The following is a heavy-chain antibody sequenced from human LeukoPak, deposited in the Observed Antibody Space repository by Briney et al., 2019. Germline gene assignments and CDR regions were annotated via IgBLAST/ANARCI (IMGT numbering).Heavy chain of an antibody. V-gene: IGHV3-15*01. CDR1: GFTFGNAW. CDR3: AREVQWELPDY. CDR2: IKSNTDGGTT. Sequence: PGGSLRLSCAASGFTFGNAWMSWVRQAPGKGLEWVGRIKSNTDGGTTDYPAPVKGRFTISRDDSKNTLYLQMNSLRVDDTAIYYCAREVQWELPDYWGQGTLVTVSS. J-gene: IGHJ4*02. D-gene: IGHD1-26*01.